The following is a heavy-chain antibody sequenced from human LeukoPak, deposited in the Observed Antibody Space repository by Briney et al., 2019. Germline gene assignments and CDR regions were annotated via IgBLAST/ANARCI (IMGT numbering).Heavy chain of an antibody. J-gene: IGHJ4*02. CDR2: IYYRGNT. V-gene: IGHV4-59*02. CDR1: GDSVSIYY. Sequence: PSETLSLTCTVSGDSVSIYYWSWIRQPPGKGLEWIGYIYYRGNTNYNPSLKSRVTMAVDTSKNQFSLKVSSVTAADTAVYYCARAGNNWSFDYWGPGTLVTVSS. D-gene: IGHD1-1*01. CDR3: ARAGNNWSFDY.